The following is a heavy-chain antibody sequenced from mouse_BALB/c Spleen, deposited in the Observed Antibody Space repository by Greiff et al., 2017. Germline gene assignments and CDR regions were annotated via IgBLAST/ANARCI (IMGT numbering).Heavy chain of an antibody. CDR1: GFTFSSYY. V-gene: IGHV5-6-2*01. CDR3: ARHGPNPYFDY. CDR2: INSNGGST. J-gene: IGHJ2*01. Sequence: EVQRVESGGGLVKLGGSLKLSCAASGFTFSSYYMSWVRQTPEKRLELVAAINSNGGSTYYPDTVKGRFTISRDNAKNTLYLQMSSLKSEDTALYYCARHGPNPYFDYWGQGTTLTVSS.